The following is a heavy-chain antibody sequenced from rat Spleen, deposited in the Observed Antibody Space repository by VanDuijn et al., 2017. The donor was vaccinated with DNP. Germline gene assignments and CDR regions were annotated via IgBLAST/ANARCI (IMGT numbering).Heavy chain of an antibody. D-gene: IGHD1-10*01. CDR1: GFSLTSYA. CDR2: ISSGGDA. CDR3: ARGNNRDH. J-gene: IGHJ2*01. Sequence: QVQLKESGPGLVQPSQTLSLTCTVSGFSLTSYAVSWVRQPPGKGLKWIATISSGGDAFYNSALKSRLSISRDTSKSQVFLKMNSVQTEDSAMYFCARGNNRDHWGQGVMVTVSS. V-gene: IGHV2-6*01.